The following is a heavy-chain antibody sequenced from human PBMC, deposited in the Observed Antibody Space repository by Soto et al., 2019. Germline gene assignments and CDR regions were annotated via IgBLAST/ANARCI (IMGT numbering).Heavy chain of an antibody. J-gene: IGHJ4*02. Sequence: SETLSLTCTVSGGSISSYYWSWIRQPPGKGLEWIGYIYYSGSTNYNPSLKSRVTISVDTSKNQFSLKLSSVTAADTAVYYCAAGGTDPYYFDYWGQGTLVTVSS. CDR3: AAGGTDPYYFDY. D-gene: IGHD1-1*01. CDR1: GGSISSYY. V-gene: IGHV4-59*08. CDR2: IYYSGST.